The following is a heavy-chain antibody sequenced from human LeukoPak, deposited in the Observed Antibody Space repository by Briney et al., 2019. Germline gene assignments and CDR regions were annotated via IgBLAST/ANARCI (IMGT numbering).Heavy chain of an antibody. D-gene: IGHD5-24*01. J-gene: IGHJ4*02. CDR2: TYYRSKWYN. V-gene: IGHV6-1*01. Sequence: SQTLSLTCAISGDSVSSNSAAWNWIRQSPSRGLEWLGRTYYRSKWYNEYAVSVKSRITINPDTSKNQFSLQLNSVTPEDTAVYYCAKPYKYGVRDVHFDYWGQGTLVTVSS. CDR3: AKPYKYGVRDVHFDY. CDR1: GDSVSSNSAA.